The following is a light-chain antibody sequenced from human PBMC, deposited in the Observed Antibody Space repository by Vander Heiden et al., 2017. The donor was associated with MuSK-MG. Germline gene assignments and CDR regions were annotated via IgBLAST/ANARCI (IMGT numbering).Light chain of an antibody. J-gene: IGKJ1*01. CDR3: HQTYNFPQT. CDR1: QRISSY. CDR2: AAS. V-gene: IGKV1-39*01. Sequence: DIQITPSPSSLSASVGDSVTITCRASQRISSYLNWYQQKPGKAPKLLMYAASSLASGVPSRFSGSGSGTDFSLTISSLQPEDFATYYCHQTYNFPQTFGQGTTVDI.